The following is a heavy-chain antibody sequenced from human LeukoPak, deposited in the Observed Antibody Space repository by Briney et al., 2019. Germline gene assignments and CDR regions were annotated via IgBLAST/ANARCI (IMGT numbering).Heavy chain of an antibody. J-gene: IGHJ4*02. V-gene: IGHV3-7*01. CDR1: GFTFSNDW. D-gene: IGHD3-10*01. CDR2: IKEDESEK. CDR3: ARVTSGSSYRPFDY. Sequence: PGGSLRLSCAASGFTFSNDWMSWVRQAPGNGPEWVANIKEDESEKNYVDSVKGRFTISRDSAKNSLYLQMNSLRAEDTAVYYCARVTSGSSYRPFDYWGQGTLVTVSS.